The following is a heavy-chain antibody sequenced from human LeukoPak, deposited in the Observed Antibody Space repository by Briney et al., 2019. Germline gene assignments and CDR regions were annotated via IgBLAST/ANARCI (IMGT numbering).Heavy chain of an antibody. CDR2: ISSSSSTL. D-gene: IGHD6-13*01. J-gene: IGHJ4*02. CDR3: ARARRYRSSWYHDY. Sequence: KSGGSLRLSCAASGFSFSTYTMNWVRQAPGKGLDWVSYISSSSSTLYYADSVKGRFTISRDNANNSLYLQMNSLRDEDTAVYYCARARRYRSSWYHDYWGQGSLVTVSS. V-gene: IGHV3-48*02. CDR1: GFSFSTYT.